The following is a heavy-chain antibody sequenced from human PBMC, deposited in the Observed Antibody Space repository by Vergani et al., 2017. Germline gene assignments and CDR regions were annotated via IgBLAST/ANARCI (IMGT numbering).Heavy chain of an antibody. CDR1: GGSFSGYY. D-gene: IGHD3-10*01. CDR2: INHSGST. J-gene: IGHJ6*02. Sequence: QVQLKQWGAGLLKPSETLSLTCAVYGGSFSGYYWGWIRQPPGKGLEWIGEINHSGSTNNNPSLKSRVTISVDTSKNQFSLKLSSVTAADTAVYYCARVSGPVVRGHYGMDVWGQGTTVTVSS. V-gene: IGHV4-34*01. CDR3: ARVSGPVVRGHYGMDV.